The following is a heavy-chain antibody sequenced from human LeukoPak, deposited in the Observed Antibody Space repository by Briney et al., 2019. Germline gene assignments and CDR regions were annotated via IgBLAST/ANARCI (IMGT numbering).Heavy chain of an antibody. CDR1: GGSISSGDYY. D-gene: IGHD4-17*01. CDR3: ASNLRVMTTVTNEHYYYHYGMDV. J-gene: IGHJ6*02. Sequence: SETLSLTCTVSGGSISSGDYYWSWIRQPPGKGLEWIGYIYYSGGTYYNPSLKSRVTISVDTSKNQFSLKLSSVTAADTAVYYCASNLRVMTTVTNEHYYYHYGMDVWGQGTTVTVSS. V-gene: IGHV4-30-4*01. CDR2: IYYSGGT.